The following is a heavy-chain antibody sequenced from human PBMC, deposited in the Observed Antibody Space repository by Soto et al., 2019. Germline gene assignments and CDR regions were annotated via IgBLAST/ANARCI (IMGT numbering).Heavy chain of an antibody. CDR1: GYSFTSYW. CDR2: IDPSDSYT. Sequence: GESLKISCKGSGYSFTSYWISWVRQMPGKGLEWMGRIDPSDSYTNYSPSFQGHVTISADKSISTAYLQWSSLKASDTAMYYCARDPNYSNYYYYGMDVWGQGTTVTVSS. CDR3: ARDPNYSNYYYYGMDV. J-gene: IGHJ6*02. V-gene: IGHV5-10-1*01. D-gene: IGHD4-4*01.